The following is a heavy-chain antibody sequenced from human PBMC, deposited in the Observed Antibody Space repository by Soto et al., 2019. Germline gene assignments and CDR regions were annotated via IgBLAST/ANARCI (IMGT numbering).Heavy chain of an antibody. CDR3: ARAKRPVYFGSWYFDY. Sequence: GGSLRLSCAASGFTFSAYWMTWLRQAPGKGLEWVATIKQDGNENHYADSVKGRFTLSRDNAKNSLFLQMNTLRAEDTAVYYCARAKRPVYFGSWYFDYWGQGTLVTVSS. CDR1: GFTFSAYW. D-gene: IGHD6-13*01. CDR2: IKQDGNEN. V-gene: IGHV3-7*03. J-gene: IGHJ4*02.